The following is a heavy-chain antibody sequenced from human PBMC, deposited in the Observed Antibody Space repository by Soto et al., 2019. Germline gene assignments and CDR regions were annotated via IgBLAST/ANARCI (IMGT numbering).Heavy chain of an antibody. CDR3: AKWEIFVGVPAAIPNYYGMDV. Sequence: GASVKVSCKASGYTFPNYDISWVRQAPGRGLEWLGWISVYNGNTKYAQKLQGRVTLTTDTSTTTAHMEVRNLRSDDTAVYYCAKWEIFVGVPAAIPNYYGMDVWGQGTTVTVSS. J-gene: IGHJ6*02. CDR1: GYTFPNYD. D-gene: IGHD2-2*01. V-gene: IGHV1-18*01. CDR2: ISVYNGNT.